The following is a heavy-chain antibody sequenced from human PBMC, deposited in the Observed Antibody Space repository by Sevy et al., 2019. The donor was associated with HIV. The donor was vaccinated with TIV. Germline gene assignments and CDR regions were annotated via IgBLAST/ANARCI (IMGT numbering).Heavy chain of an antibody. J-gene: IGHJ4*02. V-gene: IGHV4-39*01. CDR2: IYYTGNT. D-gene: IGHD7-27*01. Sequence: SETLSLICSVSGGSISSSSYYWGWVRQPPGKGLEWIGNIYYTGNTNYNPSLKSRVTISEDTSNNQFSLKLSSVTAADTAVYYCARVMMIRLSMLGIEYYFDFWGQGTPVTVSS. CDR3: ARVMMIRLSMLGIEYYFDF. CDR1: GGSISSSSYY.